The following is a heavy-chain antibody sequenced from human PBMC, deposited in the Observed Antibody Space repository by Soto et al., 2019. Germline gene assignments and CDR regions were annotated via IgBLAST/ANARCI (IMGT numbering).Heavy chain of an antibody. CDR3: AGSTSWFDA. CDR2: IYYSGST. Sequence: PSETLSLTCTVSGGSISSSSYYWGWIRQPPGKGLEWIGSIYYSGSTYYNPSLKSRVTISVDTSKNQFSLKLSSVTAADTAVYYCAGSTSWFDAWGQGTLVTVS. D-gene: IGHD6-13*01. CDR1: GGSISSSSYY. V-gene: IGHV4-39*01. J-gene: IGHJ5*02.